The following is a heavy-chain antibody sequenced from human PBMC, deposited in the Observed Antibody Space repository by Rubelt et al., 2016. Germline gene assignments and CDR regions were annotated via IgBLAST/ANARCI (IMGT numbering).Heavy chain of an antibody. CDR2: IYYTGTT. Sequence: QLQLQESGPGLVKPSETLSLTCTVSGGSISRSSYYWGWIRQPPGKGLEWIGSIYYTGTTYYSPSLKSRVTLSVDTSKNHLSLKVSSVRAADTAVDYCARRSRYCSSSSCYYFDYWGQGTMVSVSS. CDR3: ARRSRYCSSSSCYYFDY. D-gene: IGHD2-2*01. CDR1: GGSISRSSYY. V-gene: IGHV4-39*02. J-gene: IGHJ4*02.